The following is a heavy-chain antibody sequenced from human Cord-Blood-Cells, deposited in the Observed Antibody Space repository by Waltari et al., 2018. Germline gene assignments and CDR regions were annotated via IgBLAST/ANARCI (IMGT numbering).Heavy chain of an antibody. CDR1: GYTFTGYY. CDR2: INPNSGGT. J-gene: IGHJ6*02. D-gene: IGHD5-12*01. Sequence: QVQLVQSGAEVKKPGASVKVSCKASGYTFTGYYMHWVRQATGQGLEWMGWINPNSGGTNYAQKFQGWVTMTRDTSISTAYMELSRLRSDDTAVYYCARGIVATITTYYYYGMDVWGQGTTVTVSS. V-gene: IGHV1-2*04. CDR3: ARGIVATITTYYYYGMDV.